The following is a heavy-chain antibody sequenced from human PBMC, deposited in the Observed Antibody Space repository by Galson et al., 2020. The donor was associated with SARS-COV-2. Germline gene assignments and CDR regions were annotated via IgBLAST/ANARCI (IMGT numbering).Heavy chain of an antibody. J-gene: IGHJ4*02. CDR2: IYPEDSDV. D-gene: IGHD3-9*01. CDR3: TRRSHITGYYMCFDY. Sequence: GESLKISCQSFGYTFTSHWIAWVRRMPGKGLEWVGFIYPEDSDVRYSPSFEGQVTISVDKSRSTAYLKWSSLKASDTATYYCTRRSHITGYYMCFDYWGLGTLVTVSS. CDR1: GYTFTSHW. V-gene: IGHV5-51*01.